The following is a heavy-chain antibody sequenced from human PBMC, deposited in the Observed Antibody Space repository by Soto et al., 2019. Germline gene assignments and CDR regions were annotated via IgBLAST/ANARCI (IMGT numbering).Heavy chain of an antibody. CDR2: ISYDSSNE. CDR3: ASPYCSGGSCYHPEYFQH. V-gene: IGHV3-30-3*01. CDR1: GFTFSTYV. D-gene: IGHD2-15*01. J-gene: IGHJ1*01. Sequence: QVHLVESGGGVVQPGRSLRLSCGASGFTFSTYVIHWVRQAPDKGLEWVAVISYDSSNEFYADSVKGRFTISRDNSKNTLYLQMNTLRPDDTAVYYCASPYCSGGSCYHPEYFQHWGQGTLVTVSS.